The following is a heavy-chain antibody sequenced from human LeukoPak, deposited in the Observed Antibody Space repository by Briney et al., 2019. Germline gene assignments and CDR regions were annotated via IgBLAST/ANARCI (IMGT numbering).Heavy chain of an antibody. Sequence: GGSLRLSCAASGFTFSSYWMSRVRQAPGKGLEWVANIKQDGSGKYYVDSVKGRFTISRDNAKNSLYLQMNSLRAEDTAVYYCARYYYDSSGYYPYYFDYWGQGTLVTVSS. CDR2: IKQDGSGK. CDR3: ARYYYDSSGYYPYYFDY. V-gene: IGHV3-7*01. J-gene: IGHJ4*02. D-gene: IGHD3-22*01. CDR1: GFTFSSYW.